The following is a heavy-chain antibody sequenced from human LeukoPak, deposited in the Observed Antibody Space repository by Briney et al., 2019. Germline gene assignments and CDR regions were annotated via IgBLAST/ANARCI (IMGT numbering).Heavy chain of an antibody. V-gene: IGHV1-2*02. Sequence: RASVKVSCKASGYTFTDYYMHWVRQAPGQGLEWMGWINPNSGGTNYAQKFQGRVTMTRDTSISTAYMELSRLRSDDTAVYYCASLRDGYNLFDYWGQGTLVTVSS. CDR2: INPNSGGT. D-gene: IGHD5-24*01. J-gene: IGHJ4*02. CDR1: GYTFTDYY. CDR3: ASLRDGYNLFDY.